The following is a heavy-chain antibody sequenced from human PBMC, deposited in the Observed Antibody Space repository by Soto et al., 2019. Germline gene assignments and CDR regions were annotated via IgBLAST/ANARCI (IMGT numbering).Heavy chain of an antibody. D-gene: IGHD6-13*01. CDR3: GRDSVEVGAAAGIGFDY. V-gene: IGHV1-18*01. CDR2: ISAYNGNT. CDR1: GYTFTSYG. Sequence: VASVKVSCKASGYTFTSYGISWVRQAPGQGLEGTGWISAYNGNTNYAQKLQGRVTMTTDTSTSTAYMELRSLRSDDTAVYYCGRDSVEVGAAAGIGFDYWGQGTLVTVSS. J-gene: IGHJ4*02.